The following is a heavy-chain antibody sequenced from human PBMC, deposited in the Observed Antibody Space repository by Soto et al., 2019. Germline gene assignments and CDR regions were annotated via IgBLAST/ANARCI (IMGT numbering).Heavy chain of an antibody. V-gene: IGHV3-30-3*01. Sequence: ESGGGVVQPGRSLRLSCAASGFTFSIRAMHWVRQAPGKGLEWVAVTSYDGSNKYYAGSVKGRFTISRDNSKNTLYLQMNSLRPEDTAVYYCARVLSSYGFGGAFDIWGQGTLVTVSS. CDR2: TSYDGSNK. D-gene: IGHD5-18*01. CDR3: ARVLSSYGFGGAFDI. CDR1: GFTFSIRA. J-gene: IGHJ3*02.